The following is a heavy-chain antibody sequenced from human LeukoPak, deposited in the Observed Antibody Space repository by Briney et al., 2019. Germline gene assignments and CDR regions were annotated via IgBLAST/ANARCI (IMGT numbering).Heavy chain of an antibody. J-gene: IGHJ4*02. CDR3: ARGQLWPQAFDY. D-gene: IGHD5-18*01. CDR1: GFTFSSYG. Sequence: PGGSLRLSCAASGFTFSSYGMHWVRQAPGKGLEWVAFIRYDGSNKYYADSVKGRFTISRDNSKNTLYLQMNSLRAEDTAVYYCARGQLWPQAFDYWGQGTLVTVSS. CDR2: IRYDGSNK. V-gene: IGHV3-30*02.